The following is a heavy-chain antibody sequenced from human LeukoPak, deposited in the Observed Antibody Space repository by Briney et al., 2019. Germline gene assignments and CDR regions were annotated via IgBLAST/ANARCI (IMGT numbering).Heavy chain of an antibody. Sequence: GASVKVSCKASGYTFTGYYMHWVRQAPGQGLEWMGWINPNSGGTNYAQKFQGRVTMTRDTSISTAYVELSRLRSDDAAVYYCARDLTGDRYYFDYWGQGTLVTVSS. CDR1: GYTFTGYY. V-gene: IGHV1-2*02. D-gene: IGHD7-27*01. CDR3: ARDLTGDRYYFDY. J-gene: IGHJ4*02. CDR2: INPNSGGT.